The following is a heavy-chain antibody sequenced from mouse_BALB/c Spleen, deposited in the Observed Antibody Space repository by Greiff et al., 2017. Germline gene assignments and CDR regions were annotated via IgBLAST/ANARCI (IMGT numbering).Heavy chain of an antibody. V-gene: IGHV1-54*01. J-gene: IGHJ1*01. CDR3: ARNGNFHYWYFDV. Sequence: VKLVESGAELVRPGTSVTVSCKASGYAFTNYLIEWVKQRPGQGLEWIGVINPGSGGTNYNEKFKGKATLTADKSSSTAYMQLSSLTSDDSAVYFCARNGNFHYWYFDVWGAGTTVTVSS. CDR2: INPGSGGT. CDR1: GYAFTNYL. D-gene: IGHD2-1*01.